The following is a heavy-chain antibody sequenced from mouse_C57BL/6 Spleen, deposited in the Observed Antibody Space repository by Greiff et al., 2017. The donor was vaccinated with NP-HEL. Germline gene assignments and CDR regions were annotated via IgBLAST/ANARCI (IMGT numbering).Heavy chain of an antibody. V-gene: IGHV2-4*01. CDR2: IWSGGST. Sequence: QVHVKQSGPGLVQPSQSLSITCTVSGFSLTSYGVHWVRQPPGKGLEWLGVIWSGGSTDYNAAFISRLSISKDNSRSQVFFKMNSLQADDTAIYYCAKGGYGSSYAMDYWGQGTSVTVSS. CDR3: AKGGYGSSYAMDY. D-gene: IGHD1-1*01. J-gene: IGHJ4*01. CDR1: GFSLTSYG.